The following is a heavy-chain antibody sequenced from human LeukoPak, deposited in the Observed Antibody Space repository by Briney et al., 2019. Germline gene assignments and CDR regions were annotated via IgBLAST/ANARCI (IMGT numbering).Heavy chain of an antibody. Sequence: PSETLSLTCAVYGGSFSGYSWSWIRQPPGKGLEWIGYIYHSGSTYYNPSLKSRVTISVDRSKNQFSLKLSSVTAADTAVYYCAREQGAHDAFDIWGQGTMVTVSS. V-gene: IGHV4-30-2*01. CDR3: AREQGAHDAFDI. J-gene: IGHJ3*02. CDR2: IYHSGST. D-gene: IGHD1-26*01. CDR1: GGSFSGYS.